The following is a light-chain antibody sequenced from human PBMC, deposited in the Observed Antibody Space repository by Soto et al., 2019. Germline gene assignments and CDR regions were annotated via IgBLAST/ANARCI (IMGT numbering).Light chain of an antibody. Sequence: ESVLTQSPAPLSLSPAETATLSCRASQSVSSSYLAWYQQNPGQAPRPLIYGASSTAAGTPDRFSGSGSGTDFTLTIGRREPEDLAVYYGEQYGSSPWTFGQGTEVEIK. CDR3: EQYGSSPWT. CDR2: GAS. V-gene: IGKV3-20*01. CDR1: QSVSSSY. J-gene: IGKJ1*01.